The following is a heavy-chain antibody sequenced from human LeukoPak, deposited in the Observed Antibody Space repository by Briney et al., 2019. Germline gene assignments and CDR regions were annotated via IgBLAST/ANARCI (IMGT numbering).Heavy chain of an antibody. CDR3: AKQLRGYRSFQH. D-gene: IGHD5-18*01. CDR1: GFTFSSYS. Sequence: GGSLRLSCAASGFTFSSYSMNWVRQAPGKGLEWVSYISSSSSTIYYADSVKGRFTISRDNAKNSLYLQMNSLRDEDTAVYYCAKQLRGYRSFQHWGQGTLVTVSS. J-gene: IGHJ1*01. V-gene: IGHV3-48*02. CDR2: ISSSSSTI.